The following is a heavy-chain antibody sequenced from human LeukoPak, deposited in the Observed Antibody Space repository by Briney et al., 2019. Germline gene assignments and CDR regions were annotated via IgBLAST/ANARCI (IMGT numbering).Heavy chain of an antibody. J-gene: IGHJ4*02. D-gene: IGHD1-26*01. CDR1: GFTFDDYA. CDR3: AKDISVGATPYYFDY. V-gene: IGHV3-9*01. Sequence: GRSLRLSCAASGFTFDDYATHWVRQAPGKGLEWVSGIIWNSGSIGYADSVKGRFTISRDNAKNSLYLQMNSLRAEDTALYYCAKDISVGATPYYFDYWGQGTLVTVSS. CDR2: IIWNSGSI.